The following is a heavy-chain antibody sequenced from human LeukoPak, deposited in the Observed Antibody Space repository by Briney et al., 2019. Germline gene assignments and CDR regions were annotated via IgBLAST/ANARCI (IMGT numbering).Heavy chain of an antibody. CDR3: ARDSPRYCSGGSCYSPDY. D-gene: IGHD2-15*01. Sequence: PGGSLRLSCAASGFTFSNAWMSWVRQAPGKGLEWVGRIKSRTDGGTTDYAAPVKGRFTISRDDSKNTLYLQMNSLRAEDTAVYYCARDSPRYCSGGSCYSPDYWGQGTLVTVSS. V-gene: IGHV3-15*01. J-gene: IGHJ4*02. CDR2: IKSRTDGGTT. CDR1: GFTFSNAW.